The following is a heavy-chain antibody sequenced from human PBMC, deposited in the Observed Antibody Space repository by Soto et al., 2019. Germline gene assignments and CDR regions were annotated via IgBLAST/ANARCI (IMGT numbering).Heavy chain of an antibody. CDR2: ISGSGGST. CDR1: GFTFSSYA. CDR3: APQFHCGGDCHRPNSANWFDP. J-gene: IGHJ5*02. V-gene: IGHV3-23*01. Sequence: GGSLRLSCAASGFTFSSYAMSWVRQAPGKGLEWVSAISGSGGSTYYADSVKGRFTISRDNSKNTLYLQMNSLRAEDTAVYYCAPQFHCGGDCHRPNSANWFDPWGQGTLVTVSS. D-gene: IGHD2-21*01.